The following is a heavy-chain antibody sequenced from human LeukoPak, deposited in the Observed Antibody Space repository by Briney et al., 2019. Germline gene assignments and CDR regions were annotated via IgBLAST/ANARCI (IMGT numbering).Heavy chain of an antibody. J-gene: IGHJ4*02. CDR3: AKDEPNCSGGSCTQMGLGY. CDR1: GFTFSSYG. Sequence: GGSLRLSCAASGFTFSSYGMHWVRQAPGKGLEWVAVISYDGSNKYYADSVKGRFTISRDNSKNTLYLQMNSLRAEDTAVYYCAKDEPNCSGGSCTQMGLGYGGQGTLVTASS. V-gene: IGHV3-30*18. CDR2: ISYDGSNK. D-gene: IGHD2-15*01.